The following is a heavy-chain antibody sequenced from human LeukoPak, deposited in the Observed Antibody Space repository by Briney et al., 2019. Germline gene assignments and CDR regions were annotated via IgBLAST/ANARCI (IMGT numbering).Heavy chain of an antibody. CDR2: ISAYNGNT. J-gene: IGHJ4*02. D-gene: IGHD3-10*01. CDR1: GYTFTSYG. Sequence: ASVKVSCKASGYTFTSYGIVWVRQAPGQGLEWMGWISAYNGNTNSAQKFQGRVTMTTDTSTSTAYMELNSLTSEDTAVYYCARSPVGVRKKHDFWGQGTLVIVSS. CDR3: ARSPVGVRKKHDF. V-gene: IGHV1-18*01.